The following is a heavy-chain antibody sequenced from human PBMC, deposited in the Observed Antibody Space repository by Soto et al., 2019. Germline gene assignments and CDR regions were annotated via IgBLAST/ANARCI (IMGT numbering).Heavy chain of an antibody. V-gene: IGHV3-23*01. J-gene: IGHJ4*02. Sequence: PXESLRLSCAASGFTFSDYAMSWVRQAPGKGLEWVSTISPSDGSTYYADSVKGRFTISRDNSKETLYLQMNSLRAEDAAVYYCAKKNVVVFGDYGFMWGQGTLVTVSS. CDR2: ISPSDGST. D-gene: IGHD2-15*01. CDR3: AKKNVVVFGDYGFM. CDR1: GFTFSDYA.